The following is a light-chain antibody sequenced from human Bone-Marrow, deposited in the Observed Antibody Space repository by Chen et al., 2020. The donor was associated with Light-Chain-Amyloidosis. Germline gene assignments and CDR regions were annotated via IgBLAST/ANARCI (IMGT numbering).Light chain of an antibody. CDR1: SSDVGGDNH. CDR3: SSYTITSTLV. V-gene: IGLV2-14*01. CDR2: EVT. J-gene: IGLJ1*01. Sequence: QSALTQPASVSGSPGQSITISCTGTSSDVGGDNHVSWYQQHPDKAPKLMIYEVTNRPSWVPDRFSGSKSDNTASLTISGLQTEDAADYFCSSYTITSTLVFGSGTRVTVL.